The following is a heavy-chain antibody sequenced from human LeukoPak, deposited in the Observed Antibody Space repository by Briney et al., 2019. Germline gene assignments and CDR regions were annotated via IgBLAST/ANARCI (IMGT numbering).Heavy chain of an antibody. V-gene: IGHV3-11*04. CDR2: ISSSGSTI. CDR3: ARDQDTAMVLGMDV. CDR1: GFTFSDYY. Sequence: GGSLRLSCAASGFTFSDYYMSWIRQAPGKGLEWVSYISSSGSTIYYADSVKGRFTISRDNAKNSLYLQMNSLRAEDTAVYYCARDQDTAMVLGMDVWGKGTTVTVSS. J-gene: IGHJ6*03. D-gene: IGHD5-18*01.